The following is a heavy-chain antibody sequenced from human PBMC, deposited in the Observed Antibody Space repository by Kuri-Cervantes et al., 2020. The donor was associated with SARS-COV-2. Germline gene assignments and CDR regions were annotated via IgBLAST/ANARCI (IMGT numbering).Heavy chain of an antibody. CDR3: ARAQRGLMVALDY. J-gene: IGHJ4*02. CDR1: GFTFSSYS. V-gene: IGHV3-21*01. Sequence: GESLKISCAASGFTFSSYSMNWVRQAPGKGLEWVSSISSSSSCIYYADSVKGRFTISRDNAKNSLYLQMNSLRAEDTAVYYCARAQRGLMVALDYWGQGTLVTVSS. CDR2: ISSSSSCI. D-gene: IGHD5-12*01.